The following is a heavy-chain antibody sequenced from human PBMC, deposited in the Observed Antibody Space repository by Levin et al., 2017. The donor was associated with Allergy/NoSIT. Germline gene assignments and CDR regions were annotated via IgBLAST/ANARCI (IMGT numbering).Heavy chain of an antibody. Sequence: GASVKVSCKASGYTFTAHYMHWVRQAPGKGGEGMGGVNPNNGVTKYAQKFQGRVSMTRDTSISTAYMEVSRLTSDDTAVYYCARDLTRNAFDIWGQGAMVTVSS. CDR2: VNPNNGVT. J-gene: IGHJ3*02. D-gene: IGHD3-9*01. CDR1: GYTFTAHY. V-gene: IGHV1-2*02. CDR3: ARDLTRNAFDI.